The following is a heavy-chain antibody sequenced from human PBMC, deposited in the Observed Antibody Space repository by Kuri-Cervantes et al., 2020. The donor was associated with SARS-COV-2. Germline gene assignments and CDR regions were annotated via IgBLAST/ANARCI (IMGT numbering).Heavy chain of an antibody. CDR1: GFTFSSYD. CDR2: IGTAGDT. CDR3: ARGDVQSGVDAFDI. J-gene: IGHJ3*02. V-gene: IGHV3-13*04. D-gene: IGHD1-1*01. Sequence: GGSLRLSCAASGFTFSSYDMHWVRQATGKGLEWVSAIGTAGDTYYPGSVKGRFTISRENAKNSLYLQMNSLRAGDTAVYYCARGDVQSGVDAFDIWGPGTTVTVSS.